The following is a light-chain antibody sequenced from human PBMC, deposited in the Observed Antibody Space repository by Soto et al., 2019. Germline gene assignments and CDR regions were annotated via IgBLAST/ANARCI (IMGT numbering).Light chain of an antibody. CDR1: SRDVGFYNH. CDR2: EVN. CDR3: SSFASTHTYV. V-gene: IGLV2-14*01. J-gene: IGLJ1*01. Sequence: QSVLTQPASVSGSPGQSITIACTGTSRDVGFYNHVSWYQQHPGKAPKLLIYEVNNRPSGVSHRFSGSKSGNTASLTISGLQAEDEADYYCSSFASTHTYVFGTGTKVTVL.